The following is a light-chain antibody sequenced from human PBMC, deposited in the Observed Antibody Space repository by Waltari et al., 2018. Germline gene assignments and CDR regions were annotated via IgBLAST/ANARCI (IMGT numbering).Light chain of an antibody. J-gene: IGKJ4*01. CDR2: DAS. CDR3: QQRSDWPPLT. CDR1: QSVNS. V-gene: IGKV3-11*01. Sequence: EIILTQSPATLSLSPGERATLSCRASQSVNSLAWYQQKPGQAPRLLIYDASYRATGIPARFSGSGSGTDFTLTISSLETEEFAVYYCQQRSDWPPLTFGGGTKVEVK.